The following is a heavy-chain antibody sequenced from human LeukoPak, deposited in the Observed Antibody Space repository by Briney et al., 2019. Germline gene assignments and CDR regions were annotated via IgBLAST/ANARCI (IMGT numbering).Heavy chain of an antibody. CDR1: GFTFSSYW. V-gene: IGHV3-7*03. CDR3: ARTDYGEPPYYFDY. D-gene: IGHD4-17*01. J-gene: IGHJ4*02. Sequence: GGSLRLSCAASGFTFSSYWMSWVRQAPGKGLEWVANIKQDGSGKYYVDSVKGRFTISRDNAKNSLYLQMNSLRAEDTAVYYCARTDYGEPPYYFDYWGQGTLVTVSS. CDR2: IKQDGSGK.